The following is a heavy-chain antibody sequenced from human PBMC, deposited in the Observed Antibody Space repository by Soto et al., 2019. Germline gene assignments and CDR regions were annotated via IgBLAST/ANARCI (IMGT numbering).Heavy chain of an antibody. CDR3: AXLTSDTAMVYYYYGMDV. D-gene: IGHD5-18*01. V-gene: IGHV5-51*01. J-gene: IGHJ6*02. Sequence: PGESLKISCKGSGYSFTSYWIGWVRQMPGKGLEWMGIIYPGDSDTRYSPSFQGQVTISADKSISTAYLQWSSLKASDTAMYYCAXLTSDTAMVYYYYGMDVWGQGTTVTVSS. CDR1: GYSFTSYW. CDR2: IYPGDSDT.